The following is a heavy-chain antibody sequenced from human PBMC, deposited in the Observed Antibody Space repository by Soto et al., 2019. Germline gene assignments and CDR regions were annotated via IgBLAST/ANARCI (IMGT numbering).Heavy chain of an antibody. CDR3: ANSWTTLTTGFDC. D-gene: IGHD4-17*01. CDR2: ISSDGSEK. CDR1: GFTFSNYA. V-gene: IGHV3-30*18. J-gene: IGHJ4*02. Sequence: TGGSLRLSCVASGFTFSNYAMHWVRQAPGKGLGWVAVISSDGSEKYYLDSVRDRFTISRDNSKNTLYLQMNNLRPEGTAMYYCANSWTTLTTGFDCWGQGALVTVSS.